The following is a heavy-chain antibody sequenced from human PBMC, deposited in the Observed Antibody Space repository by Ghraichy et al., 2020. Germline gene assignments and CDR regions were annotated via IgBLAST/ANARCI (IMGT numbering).Heavy chain of an antibody. V-gene: IGHV4-59*01. CDR3: ARGPSGSCSGGDCYFFQH. J-gene: IGHJ1*01. D-gene: IGHD2-21*02. CDR1: GGSISRYY. CDR2: IYYSGST. Sequence: SETLSLTCTVSGGSISRYYWSWIRQPPGKGLEWIGYIYYSGSTNYNPSLKSRVIMSVDTSKNQFSLKLSSVTAADTAVYYCARGPSGSCSGGDCYFFQHWGQGTLVTVSS.